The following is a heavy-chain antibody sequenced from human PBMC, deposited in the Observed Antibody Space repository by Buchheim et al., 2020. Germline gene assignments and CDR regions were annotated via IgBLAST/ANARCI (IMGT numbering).Heavy chain of an antibody. CDR3: ARQVGSAVHYYGMDV. D-gene: IGHD3-10*01. J-gene: IGHJ6*02. CDR2: VHETGPT. V-gene: IGHV4-59*01. Sequence: QVRLQPSGPGLLKPSETLALTCSVSGGTTGAYHWSWIRQPPGKGLEWIACVHETGPTNYSPSVKSRATVSLDTSNNQFSLHLKSVVAADTAVYYCARQVGSAVHYYGMDVWGPGTT. CDR1: GGTTGAYH.